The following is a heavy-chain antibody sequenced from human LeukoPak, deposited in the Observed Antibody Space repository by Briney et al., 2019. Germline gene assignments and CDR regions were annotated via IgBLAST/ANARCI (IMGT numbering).Heavy chain of an antibody. CDR1: GFTFSSYG. CDR3: ARDGEQQLVLDY. V-gene: IGHV3-33*01. D-gene: IGHD6-13*01. J-gene: IGHJ4*02. CDR2: IWYDGSNK. Sequence: LTGGSLRLSCAASGFTFSSYGMHWVRQAPDKGLEWVAVIWYDGSNKYYADSVKGRFTISRDNSKNTLYLQMNSLRAEDTAVYYCARDGEQQLVLDYWGQGTLVTVSS.